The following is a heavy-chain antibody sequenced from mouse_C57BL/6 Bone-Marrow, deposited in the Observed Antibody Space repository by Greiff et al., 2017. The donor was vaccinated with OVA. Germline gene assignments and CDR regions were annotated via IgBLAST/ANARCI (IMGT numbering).Heavy chain of an antibody. CDR2: IDPENGDT. CDR1: GFNIKDDY. Sequence: EVQLQQSGAELVRPGASVKLSCTASGFNIKDDYMHWVKQRPEQGLEWIGWIDPENGDTEYASKFQGKATITADTSSNTAYLQLSSLTSEDTAVYYGTRDCGSSLFAYWGQGTLVTVSA. D-gene: IGHD1-1*01. J-gene: IGHJ3*01. V-gene: IGHV14-4*01. CDR3: TRDCGSSLFAY.